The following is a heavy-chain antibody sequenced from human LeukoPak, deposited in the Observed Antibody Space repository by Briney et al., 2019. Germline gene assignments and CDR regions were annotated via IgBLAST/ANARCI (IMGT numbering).Heavy chain of an antibody. Sequence: GGSLRLXCAASGFTFRSYAMNWVRQAPGKGLEWVSAISGTGDSPHYADSVKGRFTISRDNSKNTLYLQINSLRAEDTAVYYCGGGSGWYLGRIDYWGQGTLVTVSS. J-gene: IGHJ4*02. D-gene: IGHD6-19*01. CDR2: ISGTGDSP. V-gene: IGHV3-23*01. CDR1: GFTFRSYA. CDR3: GGGSGWYLGRIDY.